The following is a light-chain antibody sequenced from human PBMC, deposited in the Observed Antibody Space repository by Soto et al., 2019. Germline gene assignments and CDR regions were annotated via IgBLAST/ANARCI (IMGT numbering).Light chain of an antibody. CDR2: GAS. Sequence: EIVLTQSPGTLSLSPGERATLSCRASQSVNSNYLAGYEQKPGQRPRVLMYGASSRATGIPDRVSGSGSGTDFNLTISRLESEDFAVYYWQQYDNSPRTFGQGTKVEIK. J-gene: IGKJ1*01. CDR1: QSVNSNY. V-gene: IGKV3-20*01. CDR3: QQYDNSPRT.